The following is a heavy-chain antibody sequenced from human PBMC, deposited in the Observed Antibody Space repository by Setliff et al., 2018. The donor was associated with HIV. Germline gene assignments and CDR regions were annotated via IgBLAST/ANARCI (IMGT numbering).Heavy chain of an antibody. CDR1: GGSLTNYY. CDR2: ITDDGTA. Sequence: KTSETLSLTCAVYGGSLTNYYWSWIRQSPGKGLEWIGEITDDGTATYTSSLKSRVTISLDTSKKQFSLRLNSVTAADTGVYYCARAPSCADSWCYMYYYYYYGMDVWGLGTTVTVSS. CDR3: ARAPSCADSWCYMYYYYYYGMDV. V-gene: IGHV4-34*01. D-gene: IGHD2-8*01. J-gene: IGHJ6*02.